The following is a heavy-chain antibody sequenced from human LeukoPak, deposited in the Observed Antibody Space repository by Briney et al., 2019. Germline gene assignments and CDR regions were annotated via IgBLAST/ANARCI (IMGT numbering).Heavy chain of an antibody. D-gene: IGHD3-3*01. J-gene: IGHJ6*03. CDR3: ARRSHFGGQYYYMDV. Sequence: SETLSLTCAVSGGSIRTYYWGWIRQPPGKGLEWIGYIYTSGNTNYNPSLKSRVTISVDTSKNQFSLKLSSVTAADTAVYYCARRSHFGGQYYYMDVWGKGTTVTVTS. V-gene: IGHV4-4*09. CDR2: IYTSGNT. CDR1: GGSIRTYY.